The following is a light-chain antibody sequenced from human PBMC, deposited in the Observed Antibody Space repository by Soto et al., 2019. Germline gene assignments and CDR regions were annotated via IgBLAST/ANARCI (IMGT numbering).Light chain of an antibody. Sequence: EIAWTPSPGTLSLSPGDSATLSCRASQSVGSRFLAWYQQKPGQDPRLLISGTFSRATGITDRFSGIGSGKDFTLTIRRLEQEEWAVDEGKKYNNWTLTVGQGTRLEIK. V-gene: IGKV3-20*01. CDR3: KKYNNWTLT. J-gene: IGKJ5*01. CDR1: QSVGSRF. CDR2: GTF.